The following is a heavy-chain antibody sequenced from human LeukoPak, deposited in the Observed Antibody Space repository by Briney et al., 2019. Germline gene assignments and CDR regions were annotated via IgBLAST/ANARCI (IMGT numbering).Heavy chain of an antibody. CDR3: ARTTVAGTYYFDY. CDR2: ISSSSSYI. CDR1: GFTFSSYS. J-gene: IGHJ4*02. V-gene: IGHV3-21*01. D-gene: IGHD6-19*01. Sequence: GGSLRLSCAASGFTFSSYSMNWVRHAPGKGLEWVSSISSSSSYIYYADSVKGRFTISRDNAKNSLYLQMNSLRAEDTAVYYCARTTVAGTYYFDYWGQGTLVTVSS.